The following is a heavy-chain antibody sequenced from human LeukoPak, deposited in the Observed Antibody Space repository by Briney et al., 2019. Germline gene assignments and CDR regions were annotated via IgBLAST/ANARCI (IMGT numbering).Heavy chain of an antibody. Sequence: SQTLSLTCTVSGGSISSGGYYWSWIRQHPGKGLEWIGYIYYSGSTYYNPSIKSRVTISVDTSKNQFSLKLSSVTAADTAVYYCARGSFTVTNDAFDIWGQGTMVTVSS. CDR3: ARGSFTVTNDAFDI. D-gene: IGHD4-17*01. J-gene: IGHJ3*02. V-gene: IGHV4-31*03. CDR2: IYYSGST. CDR1: GGSISSGGYY.